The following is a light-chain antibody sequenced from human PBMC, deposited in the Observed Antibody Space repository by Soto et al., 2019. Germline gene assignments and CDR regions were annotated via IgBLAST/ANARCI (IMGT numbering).Light chain of an antibody. CDR3: QQYHIYAT. J-gene: IGKJ1*01. CDR1: QTINNW. Sequence: DIPMTQSPSTLSASVGDRVTITFRASQTINNWLAWYQQKPGEAPKLLMYRASNLADGVPSRFSGSGSGTEYTLTVSSLQPDDFASYYCQQYHIYATFGQGTRVEVK. CDR2: RAS. V-gene: IGKV1-5*03.